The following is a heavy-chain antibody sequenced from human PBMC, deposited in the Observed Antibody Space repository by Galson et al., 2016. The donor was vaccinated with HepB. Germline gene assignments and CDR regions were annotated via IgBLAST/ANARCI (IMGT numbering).Heavy chain of an antibody. V-gene: IGHV4-4*02. J-gene: IGHJ6*02. D-gene: IGHD2/OR15-2a*01. CDR1: GGSISSSNW. CDR2: IYHSGST. Sequence: ETLSLTCAVSGGSISSSNWWSWVRQPPGKGLEWIGEIYHSGSTNYNPSLKSRVTISVDKSRNHFSLKLSSVTAADTAVYYCARSHIIDFYYYYGMDVCGQGPTCTVS. CDR3: ARSHIIDFYYYYGMDV.